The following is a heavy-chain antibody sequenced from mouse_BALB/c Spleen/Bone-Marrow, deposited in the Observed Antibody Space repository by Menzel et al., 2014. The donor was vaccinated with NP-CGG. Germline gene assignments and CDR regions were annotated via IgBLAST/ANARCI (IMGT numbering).Heavy chain of an antibody. CDR2: INPSTGYT. CDR3: ARSWGAMDY. Sequence: VKLQESGAELAKPGASVKMSCRASGYTFPNYWMHWVKQRPGQGLEWIGYINPSTGYTDYNQKFKGKATLTADKSSSTAYMQLSSLTSEDSAVYYCARSWGAMDYWGQGTSVTVSS. J-gene: IGHJ4*01. CDR1: GYTFPNYW. V-gene: IGHV1-7*01.